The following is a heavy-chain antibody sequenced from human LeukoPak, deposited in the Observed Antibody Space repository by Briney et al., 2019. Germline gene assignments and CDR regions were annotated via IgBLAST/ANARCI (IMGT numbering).Heavy chain of an antibody. CDR2: IYSGGST. D-gene: IGHD1-26*01. CDR1: GFTFSSYT. Sequence: PGGSLRLSCAASGFTFSSYTMSWVRQAPGKGLGWVSVIYSGGSTYYADSVKGRFTISRDNSKNTLYLQMNSLRADDAAVYYCVCRIGGAPQWGQGTLVTVSS. V-gene: IGHV3-23*03. J-gene: IGHJ4*02. CDR3: VCRIGGAPQ.